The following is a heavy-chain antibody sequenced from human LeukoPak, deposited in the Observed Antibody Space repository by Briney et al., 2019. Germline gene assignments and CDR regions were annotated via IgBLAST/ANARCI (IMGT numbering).Heavy chain of an antibody. CDR1: GGSISSYY. J-gene: IGHJ4*02. V-gene: IGHV4-59*08. D-gene: IGHD3-3*01. Sequence: SETLSLTCTVSGGSISSYYWSWIRQPPGKGLEWIGYIYYSGSINYNPSLKSRVTISVDTSKNQFSLKLTSVTAADTAVYYCARHTPGGDPLRFLSPWGQGTLVTVSS. CDR3: ARHTPGGDPLRFLSP. CDR2: IYYSGSI.